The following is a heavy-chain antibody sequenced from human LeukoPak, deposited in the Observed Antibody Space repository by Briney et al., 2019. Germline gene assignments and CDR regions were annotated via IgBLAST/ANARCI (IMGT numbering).Heavy chain of an antibody. CDR1: GYTFTSYD. V-gene: IGHV1-2*02. J-gene: IGHJ3*02. D-gene: IGHD3-22*01. CDR3: ARVGSFDCDSSSPIKGAFYM. CDR2: INPNSGGT. Sequence: GASVKVSCKASGYTFTSYDINWVRQAPGQGLEWMGWINPNSGGTFYGQNFQGRITMTRDTSISTAYMELSRLTFDDTAVYYCARVGSFDCDSSSPIKGAFYMWGQGTMVTVS.